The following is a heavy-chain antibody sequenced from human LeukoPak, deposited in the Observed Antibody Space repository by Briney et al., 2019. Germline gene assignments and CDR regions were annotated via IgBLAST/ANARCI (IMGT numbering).Heavy chain of an antibody. J-gene: IGHJ4*02. Sequence: ASVKVSCKASGYTFTGYYMHWVRQAPGQGLEWMGRINPNSGDTNYAQKLQGRVTMTTDTSTSTAYMELRSLRSDDTAVYYCAREWELLNDYWGQGTLVTVSS. V-gene: IGHV1-2*06. CDR1: GYTFTGYY. CDR2: INPNSGDT. CDR3: AREWELLNDY. D-gene: IGHD1-26*01.